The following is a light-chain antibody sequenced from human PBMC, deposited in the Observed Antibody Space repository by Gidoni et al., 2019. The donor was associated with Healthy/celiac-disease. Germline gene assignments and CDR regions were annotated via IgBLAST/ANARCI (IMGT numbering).Light chain of an antibody. Sequence: DIQMTQSPSSLSASVGDRVTITCQASQDISNYLNWYQQKPGKAPKLLIYDASNLETGVPSRFSGSGSGTDFTFTISSLQPEDIATYYCQRYDNLLGPLTFGGGTKVEIK. CDR1: QDISNY. J-gene: IGKJ4*01. CDR2: DAS. V-gene: IGKV1-33*01. CDR3: QRYDNLLGPLT.